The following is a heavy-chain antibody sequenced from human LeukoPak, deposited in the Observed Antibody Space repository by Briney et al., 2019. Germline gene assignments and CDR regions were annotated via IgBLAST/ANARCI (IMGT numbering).Heavy chain of an antibody. V-gene: IGHV4-31*03. CDR1: GGSISSGGYY. D-gene: IGHD1-26*01. CDR2: IYYSGST. J-gene: IGHJ4*02. CDR3: ARKSGSYYLDY. Sequence: SETLSLTCTVSGGSISSGGYYWSRIRQHPGKGLEWIGYIYYSGSTYYNPSLKSRVTISVDTSKNQFSLKLSSVTAADTAVYYCARKSGSYYLDYWGQGTLVTVSS.